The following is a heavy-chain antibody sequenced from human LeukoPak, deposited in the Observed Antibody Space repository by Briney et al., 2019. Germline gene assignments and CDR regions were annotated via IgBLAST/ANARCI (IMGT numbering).Heavy chain of an antibody. CDR2: ISAYNGNT. CDR3: LRAPTNHLWGAYYDY. Sequence: ASVKVSCKASGYTFTSYGISWVRHAPGQGLEWMGWISAYNGNTNYAQKVQGRVTMTTDTSTSTAYMELASLKPDDTAVCCCLRAPTNHLWGAYYDYGGQDNLVTVSS. V-gene: IGHV1-18*01. CDR1: GYTFTSYG. D-gene: IGHD3-3*02. J-gene: IGHJ4*02.